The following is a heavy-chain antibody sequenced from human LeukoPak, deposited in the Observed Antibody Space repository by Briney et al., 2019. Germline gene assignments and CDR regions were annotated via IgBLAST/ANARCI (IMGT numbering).Heavy chain of an antibody. J-gene: IGHJ4*02. D-gene: IGHD6-6*01. CDR1: GFTFSSYA. CDR3: ARDRIAAPVYYFDY. Sequence: GGSLRLSCAASGFTFSSYAMHWVRQAPGKGLEWVAVISYDGSNKYYADSVKGRFTISRDNPKNTLYLQMNSLRAEDTAVYYCARDRIAAPVYYFDYWGQGTLVTVSS. CDR2: ISYDGSNK. V-gene: IGHV3-30*04.